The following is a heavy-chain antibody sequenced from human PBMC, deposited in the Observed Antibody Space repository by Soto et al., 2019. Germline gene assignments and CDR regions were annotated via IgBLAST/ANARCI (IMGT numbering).Heavy chain of an antibody. CDR2: TYYRSKWFH. CDR1: GDSVSSDITS. Sequence: QGPLQPSGPGLVKPSQTLSLTCAISGDSVSSDITSWQWIRQSPSRAVEWLGRTYYRSKWFHDYAASVTSRITINPDTPKNQFSLELNSMTPEDAAVYYCARGNALDVWGQGTVVTVSS. J-gene: IGHJ3*01. D-gene: IGHD3-10*01. V-gene: IGHV6-1*01. CDR3: ARGNALDV.